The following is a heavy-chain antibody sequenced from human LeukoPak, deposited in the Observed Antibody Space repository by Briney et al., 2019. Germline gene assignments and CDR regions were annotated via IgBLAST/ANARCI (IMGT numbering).Heavy chain of an antibody. Sequence: GGSLRLSCAASGFTFSSYGMHWVRQAPGKGLEWVAVISYDGSNKYYADSVKGRFTISRDNSKNTLYLQVNSLRGEDTAVYYCAKGSRQQWLSHFDYWGQGTLVTVSS. J-gene: IGHJ4*02. CDR1: GFTFSSYG. V-gene: IGHV3-30*18. CDR3: AKGSRQQWLSHFDY. CDR2: ISYDGSNK. D-gene: IGHD6-19*01.